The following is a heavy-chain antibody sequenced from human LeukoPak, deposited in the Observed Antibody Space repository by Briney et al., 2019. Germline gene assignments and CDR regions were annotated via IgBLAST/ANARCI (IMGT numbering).Heavy chain of an antibody. D-gene: IGHD4-17*01. CDR3: ARVDCDYGDYYYYMDV. Sequence: PSETLSLTCTVSGVSISNGGYYWSWIRQHPGKGLEWIGYIYYSGSTYYNPSLNSRVTISVDTSENQFSLKLSSVTAADTAVYYCARVDCDYGDYYYYMDVWGKGTTVTVSS. J-gene: IGHJ6*03. CDR1: GVSISNGGYY. V-gene: IGHV4-31*03. CDR2: IYYSGST.